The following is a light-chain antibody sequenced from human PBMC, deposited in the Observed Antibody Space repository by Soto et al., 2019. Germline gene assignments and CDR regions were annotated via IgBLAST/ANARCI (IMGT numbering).Light chain of an antibody. V-gene: IGKV3-20*01. CDR1: QSATTNY. CDR2: VIS. J-gene: IGKJ2*01. Sequence: IVLMHSPGTLSLSPGEGATLSCRSSQSATTNYFAWFQQKPVRAPRLPIYVISTRASGVPDRFIGNGSGTDFSLTISRLEPEDFAVDYCQHDGSTSYTFGQGTKLEI. CDR3: QHDGSTSYT.